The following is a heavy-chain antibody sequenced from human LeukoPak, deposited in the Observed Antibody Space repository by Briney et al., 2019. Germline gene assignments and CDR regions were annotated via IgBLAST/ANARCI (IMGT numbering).Heavy chain of an antibody. CDR2: INHSGST. D-gene: IGHD2-2*02. J-gene: IGHJ5*02. Sequence: SETLSLTCAVYGGSFSGYYWSWIRQPPGKGLEWIGEINHSGSTNYNPSLKSRVTISVDTSKNQFSLKLSSVTAADTAVYYCASGGYCSSTGCYNNWFDPWGQGTLVTVSS. CDR1: GGSFSGYY. CDR3: ASGGYCSSTGCYNNWFDP. V-gene: IGHV4-34*01.